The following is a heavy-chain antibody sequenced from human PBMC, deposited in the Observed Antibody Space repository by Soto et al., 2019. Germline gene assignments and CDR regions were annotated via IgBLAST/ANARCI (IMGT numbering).Heavy chain of an antibody. CDR3: AKGLGGSTAWSALDY. Sequence: EVQLLESGGGLVQPGGSLRLSCAASAFPFSKYTMSWVRQAPGKGLDWVSVISGTGAYIYYSDSVKGRFTISRDNSKNTVYLQMNSLRAEDAAVYYCAKGLGGSTAWSALDYWGQGTLVTVSS. D-gene: IGHD6-19*01. V-gene: IGHV3-23*01. CDR1: AFPFSKYT. J-gene: IGHJ4*02. CDR2: ISGTGAYI.